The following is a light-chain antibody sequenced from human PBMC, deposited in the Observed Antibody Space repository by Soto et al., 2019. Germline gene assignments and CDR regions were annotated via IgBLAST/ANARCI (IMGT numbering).Light chain of an antibody. CDR1: SSDVGGYNY. J-gene: IGLJ3*02. CDR3: SSYTSSSTGV. V-gene: IGLV2-14*01. Sequence: QSALTQPASVSGSPGQSITISCTGTSSDVGGYNYVSWYQQHPGKAPKLMIYDVSNRPSGVSNRFSGSKSGNTASLTISGLQAEDEADYYGSSYTSSSTGVFGGGTKLTVL. CDR2: DVS.